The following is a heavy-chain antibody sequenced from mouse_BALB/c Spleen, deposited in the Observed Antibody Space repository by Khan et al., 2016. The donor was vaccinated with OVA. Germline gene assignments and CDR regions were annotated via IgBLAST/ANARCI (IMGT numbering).Heavy chain of an antibody. Sequence: QVQLQQSGAELARPGASVKLSCKASGYTFTDYYINWVKQRTGQGLEWIGEISPGSGDTYYNEKFKGKATLTADKSSTTAYMQLSSLTSDASAVYFGARRNYFGYTFAYWGQGTLVTVSA. CDR1: GYTFTDYY. CDR2: ISPGSGDT. CDR3: ARRNYFGYTFAY. V-gene: IGHV1-77*01. J-gene: IGHJ3*01. D-gene: IGHD1-2*01.